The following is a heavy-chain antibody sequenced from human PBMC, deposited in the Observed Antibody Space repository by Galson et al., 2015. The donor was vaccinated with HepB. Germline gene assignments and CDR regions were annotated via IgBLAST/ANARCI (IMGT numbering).Heavy chain of an antibody. Sequence: QSGAEVKKPGESVRISCKASGYSFTSYWISWVRQMPGKGLELMGRIDPDDSYTYYSPSFEGHVTISSDKSISTAYLQCSSLKASDTAMYYCARQGDSYSWTGEFDYWGQGTLVTVSS. V-gene: IGHV5-10-1*01. CDR3: ARQGDSYSWTGEFDY. CDR2: IDPDDSYT. J-gene: IGHJ4*02. D-gene: IGHD3-16*01. CDR1: GYSFTSYW.